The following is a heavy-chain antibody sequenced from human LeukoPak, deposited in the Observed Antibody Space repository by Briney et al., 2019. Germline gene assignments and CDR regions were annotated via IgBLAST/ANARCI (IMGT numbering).Heavy chain of an antibody. Sequence: EGSLRLSCAASGFAFSNYGMNWVRQAPGKGLEWVSGITGSGGTTYYADSVKGRFTISRDNAKNSLYLQMNSLRAEDTAVYYCARDRGDFWSGYYTNYFDYWGQGTLVTVSS. D-gene: IGHD3-3*01. V-gene: IGHV3-23*01. J-gene: IGHJ4*02. CDR2: ITGSGGTT. CDR3: ARDRGDFWSGYYTNYFDY. CDR1: GFAFSNYG.